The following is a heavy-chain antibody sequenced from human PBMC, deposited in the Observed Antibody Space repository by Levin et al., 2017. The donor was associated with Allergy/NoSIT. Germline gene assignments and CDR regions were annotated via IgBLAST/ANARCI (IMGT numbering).Heavy chain of an antibody. Sequence: GGSLRLSCAASGFTFSSYAMHWVRQAPGKGLEWVAVISYDGSNKYYADSVKGRFTISRDNSKNTLYLQMNSLRAEDTAVYYCARDPVWVAGTFYYYMDVWGKGTTVTVSS. V-gene: IGHV3-30-3*01. J-gene: IGHJ6*03. CDR3: ARDPVWVAGTFYYYMDV. CDR1: GFTFSSYA. CDR2: ISYDGSNK. D-gene: IGHD6-19*01.